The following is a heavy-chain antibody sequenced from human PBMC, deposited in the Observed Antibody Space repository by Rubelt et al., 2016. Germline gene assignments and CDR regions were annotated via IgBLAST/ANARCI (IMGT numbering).Heavy chain of an antibody. V-gene: IGHV3-30*03. D-gene: IGHD2-15*01. CDR1: GFTFNRYW. Sequence: QVQLVESGGGVVQPGRSLRLSCAASGFTFNRYWMHWVRQAPGKGLEWVAVISYDGSNKYYADSVKGRFTISRDNSKNTWYLRMNSLRAEETAVYYCARGELVGDLDFDPWGQGTLVTVSS. CDR3: ARGELVGDLDFDP. J-gene: IGHJ5*02. CDR2: ISYDGSNK.